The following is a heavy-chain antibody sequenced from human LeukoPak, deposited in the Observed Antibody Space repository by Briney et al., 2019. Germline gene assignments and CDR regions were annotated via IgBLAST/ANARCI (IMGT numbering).Heavy chain of an antibody. Sequence: GGSLRLSCAASGFTFSSCAMTWVRQAPGKGLEWVSTISGSGGSTYYADSVKGRFTISRDNSKNTLYLQMNSLRAEDTAVYYCAKDFHDFWSGYYKGLFGYWGQGTLVTVSS. J-gene: IGHJ4*02. V-gene: IGHV3-23*01. CDR2: ISGSGGST. CDR3: AKDFHDFWSGYYKGLFGY. CDR1: GFTFSSCA. D-gene: IGHD3-3*01.